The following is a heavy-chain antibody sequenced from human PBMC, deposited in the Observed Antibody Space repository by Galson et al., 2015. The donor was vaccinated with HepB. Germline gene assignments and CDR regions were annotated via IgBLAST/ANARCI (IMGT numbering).Heavy chain of an antibody. CDR2: IIPIFGTA. CDR3: ARARGGYYDSSGPRVRGAEFDY. V-gene: IGHV1-69*13. Sequence: SVKVSCKASGGTFSSYAISWVRQAPGQGLEWMGGIIPIFGTANYAQKFRGRVTITADESTSTAYMELSSLRSEDTAVYYCARARGGYYDSSGPRVRGAEFDYWGQGTLVTVSS. D-gene: IGHD3-22*01. J-gene: IGHJ4*02. CDR1: GGTFSSYA.